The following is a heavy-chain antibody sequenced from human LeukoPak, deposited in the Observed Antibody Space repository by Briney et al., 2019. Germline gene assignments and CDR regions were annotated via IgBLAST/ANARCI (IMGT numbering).Heavy chain of an antibody. Sequence: GGSLRLSCAASGFPFSSYGMHWVRQAPGKGPEWVAFIRYDGSREFYADSVKGRFTISRDNSKSTVFLQMSILRADDTAVYYCARDLGWLVKLGYWGQGTLVTVSS. CDR1: GFPFSSYG. CDR3: ARDLGWLVKLGY. CDR2: IRYDGSRE. J-gene: IGHJ4*02. V-gene: IGHV3-30*02. D-gene: IGHD6-19*01.